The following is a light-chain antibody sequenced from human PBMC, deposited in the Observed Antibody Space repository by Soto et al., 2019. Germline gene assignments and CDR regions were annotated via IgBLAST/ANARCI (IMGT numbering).Light chain of an antibody. Sequence: DIQMTQSPSSLSASVGDRVTITCRASQGIRNDLGWYQQKPGKAPKRLIYAASILQSGVPTSFSGSGYETKFTLTNSSLQPEDYATYYCLEHNSYPLTLGGGTKVEIK. CDR1: QGIRND. J-gene: IGKJ4*01. CDR3: LEHNSYPLT. V-gene: IGKV1-17*01. CDR2: AAS.